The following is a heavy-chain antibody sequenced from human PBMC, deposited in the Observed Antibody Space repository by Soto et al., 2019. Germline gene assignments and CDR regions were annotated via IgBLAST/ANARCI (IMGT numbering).Heavy chain of an antibody. D-gene: IGHD3-3*01. J-gene: IGHJ4*02. CDR1: GGSISSSSYY. V-gene: IGHV4-39*01. Sequence: SETLSLTCTVSGGSISSSSYYWGWIRQPPGKGLEWIGSIYYSGSTYYNPSLKSRVTISVDTSKNQFSLKLSSVTAADTAVYYCARRGSWGGGYYDFWSGYYNPYFDYWGQGTLVTVSS. CDR2: IYYSGST. CDR3: ARRGSWGGGYYDFWSGYYNPYFDY.